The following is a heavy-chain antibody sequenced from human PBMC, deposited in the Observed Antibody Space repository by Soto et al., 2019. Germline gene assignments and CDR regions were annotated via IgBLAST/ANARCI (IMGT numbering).Heavy chain of an antibody. CDR2: IYYSGST. CDR3: ARDGREYQLLLDGMDV. V-gene: IGHV4-59*01. CDR1: GGSISSYY. D-gene: IGHD2-2*01. Sequence: SETLSLTCAVSGGSISSYYWSWIRQPPGKGLEWIGYIYYSGSTNYNPSLKSRVTISVDTSKNQFSLKLSSVTAADTAVYFCARDGREYQLLLDGMDVWGQGTTVTVSS. J-gene: IGHJ6*02.